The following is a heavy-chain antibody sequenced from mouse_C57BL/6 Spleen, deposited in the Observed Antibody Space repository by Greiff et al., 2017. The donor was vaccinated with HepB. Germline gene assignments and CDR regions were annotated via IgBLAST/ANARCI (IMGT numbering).Heavy chain of an antibody. J-gene: IGHJ2*01. Sequence: VQLQQSGAELARPGASVKLSCKASGYTFTSYGISWVKQRTGQGLEWIGEIYPRSGNTYYNEKFKGKATLTADKSSSTAYMELRSLTSEDSAVYFCARRVWDGDYFDYWGQGTTLTVSS. CDR1: GYTFTSYG. V-gene: IGHV1-81*01. D-gene: IGHD4-1*01. CDR2: IYPRSGNT. CDR3: ARRVWDGDYFDY.